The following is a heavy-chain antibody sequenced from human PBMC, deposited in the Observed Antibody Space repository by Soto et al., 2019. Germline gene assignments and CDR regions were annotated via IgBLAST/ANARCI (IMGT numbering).Heavy chain of an antibody. Sequence: ASVKVSCKASGYTFTSYDINWVRQATGQGLEWMGWMNPNSGNTNYAQKFQERVTMTRNMSISTAYMELSSLRSEDTAVYYCAAAPIYGDYDYWGQGTLVTVSS. V-gene: IGHV1-8*01. CDR1: GYTFTSYD. CDR2: MNPNSGNT. D-gene: IGHD4-17*01. J-gene: IGHJ4*02. CDR3: AAAPIYGDYDY.